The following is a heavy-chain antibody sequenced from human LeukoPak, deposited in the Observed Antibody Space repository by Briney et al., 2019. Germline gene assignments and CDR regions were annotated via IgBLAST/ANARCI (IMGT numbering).Heavy chain of an antibody. Sequence: GGSLRLSCAASGFTFSNHGMHWVRQAPGKGLEWVALIWYDGSNKEYAESVKGRFTISRDNSKNTLYLQMNSLGDEDTAVYYRARDQGTSTTAPKRKGRFDPWGQRTLVTVSS. J-gene: IGHJ5*02. D-gene: IGHD1-1*01. CDR2: IWYDGSNK. CDR3: ARDQGTSTTAPKRKGRFDP. CDR1: GFTFSNHG. V-gene: IGHV3-33*01.